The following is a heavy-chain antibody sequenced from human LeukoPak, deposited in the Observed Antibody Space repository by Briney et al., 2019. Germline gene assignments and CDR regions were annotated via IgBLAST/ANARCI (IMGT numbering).Heavy chain of an antibody. Sequence: PSETLSLTCTVSGGSISSYYWSWIRQPPGKRLEWIGYICYSGSTNYNPSLKSRVTISVDTSKNQFSLKLRSVTAADTAVYYCARGTVTTVTSPPTTYYYVDVWGKGTTVTVSS. CDR1: GGSISSYY. V-gene: IGHV4-59*01. CDR2: ICYSGST. J-gene: IGHJ6*03. D-gene: IGHD4-17*01. CDR3: ARGTVTTVTSPPTTYYYVDV.